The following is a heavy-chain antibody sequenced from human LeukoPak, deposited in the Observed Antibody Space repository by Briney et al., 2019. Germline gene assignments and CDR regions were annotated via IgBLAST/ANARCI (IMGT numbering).Heavy chain of an antibody. D-gene: IGHD3-3*01. CDR3: ARVRFLERSQYYFDY. CDR2: IKQDGSEK. Sequence: GGSLRLSCAASEFTFNIYWMSWVRQAPGKGLEWVANIKQDGSEKYYVDSVEGRFTISRDNAKNSLYLQMNSLRAEDTAVYYCARVRFLERSQYYFDYWGQGTLVTVSS. CDR1: EFTFNIYW. V-gene: IGHV3-7*01. J-gene: IGHJ4*02.